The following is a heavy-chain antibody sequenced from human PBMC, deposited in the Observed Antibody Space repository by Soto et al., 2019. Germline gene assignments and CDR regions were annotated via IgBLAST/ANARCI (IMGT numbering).Heavy chain of an antibody. Sequence: GGSLRLSCAASGFTFSSYATSWVRQAPGKGLEWVSAISGSGGTTYYADSVKGRFTISRDNSKNTLYLQMNSLRAEDTAVYYCARIYQLPRGYFDYWGQGTLVTVSS. CDR2: ISGSGGTT. CDR3: ARIYQLPRGYFDY. J-gene: IGHJ4*02. V-gene: IGHV3-23*01. CDR1: GFTFSSYA. D-gene: IGHD2-2*01.